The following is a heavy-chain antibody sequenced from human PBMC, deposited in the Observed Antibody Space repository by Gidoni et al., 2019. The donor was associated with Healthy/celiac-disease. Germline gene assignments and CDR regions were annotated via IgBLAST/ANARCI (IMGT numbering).Heavy chain of an antibody. V-gene: IGHV4-34*01. CDR1: GGSFSGYY. CDR2: INHSGST. Sequence: QVQLQQWGAGLLMPSATLSLTCAVYGGSFSGYYWSWIRQPPGKGLEWIGEINHSGSTNYNPSLKSRVTISVDTSKNQFSLKLSSVTAADTAVYYCARGTAWDYWGQGTLVTVSS. CDR3: ARGTAWDY. J-gene: IGHJ4*02. D-gene: IGHD5-18*01.